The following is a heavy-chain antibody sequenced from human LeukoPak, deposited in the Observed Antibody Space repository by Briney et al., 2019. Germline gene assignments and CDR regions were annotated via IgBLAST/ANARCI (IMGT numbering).Heavy chain of an antibody. Sequence: GESLKISCKGSGYSFTSYWIGWVRQLPGKGLEWMGIIYPGDSDTRYSPSFQGQVTISADKSISTAYLQWSSLKASDTATYYCARQVAVAGTVSYFDYWGQGTLVTVSS. CDR1: GYSFTSYW. V-gene: IGHV5-51*01. CDR3: ARQVAVAGTVSYFDY. J-gene: IGHJ4*02. CDR2: IYPGDSDT. D-gene: IGHD6-19*01.